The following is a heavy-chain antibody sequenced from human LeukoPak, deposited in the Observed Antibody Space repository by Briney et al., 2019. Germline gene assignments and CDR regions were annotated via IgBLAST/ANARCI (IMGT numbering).Heavy chain of an antibody. V-gene: IGHV4-4*07. CDR1: GGSITTYS. J-gene: IGHJ5*02. Sequence: KASETLSLTCTVFGGSITTYSWSWIRQPAGRGLEWIGRFYSSGSTDYNPSLKSRVTMSVDTSKNQVSLGLSSVTAADTAIYYCARDFSSKNWFDTWGQGTLVTVSS. D-gene: IGHD2/OR15-2a*01. CDR2: FYSSGST. CDR3: ARDFSSKNWFDT.